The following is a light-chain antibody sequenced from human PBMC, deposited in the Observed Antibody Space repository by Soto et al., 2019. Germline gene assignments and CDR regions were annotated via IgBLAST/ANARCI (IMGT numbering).Light chain of an antibody. J-gene: IGKJ3*01. CDR3: QQYGSSTLFT. Sequence: EIVLTQSPGTLSLSPGERATLSCRASQSVSSSYLAWYQQKPGQPPRLLIYGASSRATGIPDRFSGSGSGTDFTLTISRLEPEDFAVYYCQQYGSSTLFTFGPGTKVDIK. CDR1: QSVSSSY. CDR2: GAS. V-gene: IGKV3-20*01.